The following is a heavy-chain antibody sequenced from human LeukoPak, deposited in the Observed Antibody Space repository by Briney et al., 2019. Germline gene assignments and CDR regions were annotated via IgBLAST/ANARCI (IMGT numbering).Heavy chain of an antibody. D-gene: IGHD1-26*01. Sequence: PGGSLRLSCAASGFTFSNYYMSWIRQAPGKGLEWVSFMSGNGGTIYYADSVRGRFTISRDNAKNSLYLQMSSLRAEDTAVYYCAREVLGGADAFDPWGQGILVTVSS. CDR1: GFTFSNYY. CDR2: MSGNGGTI. J-gene: IGHJ5*02. V-gene: IGHV3-11*04. CDR3: AREVLGGADAFDP.